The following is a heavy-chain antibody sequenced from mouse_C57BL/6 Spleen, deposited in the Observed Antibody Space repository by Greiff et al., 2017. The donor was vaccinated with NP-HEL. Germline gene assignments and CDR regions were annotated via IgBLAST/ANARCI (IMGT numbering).Heavy chain of an antibody. J-gene: IGHJ4*01. V-gene: IGHV1-19*01. CDR3: ARVGYDDPGAMDY. D-gene: IGHD2-2*01. CDR1: GYTFTDYY. Sequence: EVQLQQSGPVLVKPGASVKMSCKASGYTFTDYYMNWVKQSHGKSLEWIGVINPYNGGTSYNQKFKGKATLTVDKSSSTAYMELNSLTSEDSAVYYCARVGYDDPGAMDYWGQGTSVTVSS. CDR2: INPYNGGT.